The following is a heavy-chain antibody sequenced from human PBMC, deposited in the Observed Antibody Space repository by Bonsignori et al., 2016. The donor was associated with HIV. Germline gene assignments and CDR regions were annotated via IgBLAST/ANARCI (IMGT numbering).Heavy chain of an antibody. CDR1: GGSMTRGSYY. CDR2: IHTSGNT. D-gene: IGHD2-21*01. Sequence: SETLSLTCTVSGGSMTRGSYYWSWIRQPAGKGLEWIGRIHTSGNTNYNPSLKSRVTLSVDRSKSRFSLNLTSVTAADTAVYFCAGVDLLVGRLFFDYWGPGESRSPSPQ. J-gene: IGHJ4*02. CDR3: AGVDLLVGRLFFDY. V-gene: IGHV4-61*02.